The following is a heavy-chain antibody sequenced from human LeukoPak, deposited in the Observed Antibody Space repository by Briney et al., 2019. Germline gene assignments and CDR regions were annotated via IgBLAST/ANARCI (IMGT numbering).Heavy chain of an antibody. CDR1: GFIFSDYG. CDR3: AKDSESGYYGSGSYFDY. D-gene: IGHD3-10*01. J-gene: IGHJ4*02. CDR2: ISYDGNKQ. Sequence: GGSLRLSCAASGFIFSDYGVHWVRQVPGKGLEGVATISYDGNKQFYGDSVKGRFTISRDDSKNTVFLHMNSLRAEDTAVYYCAKDSESGYYGSGSYFDYWGQGTLVTVSS. V-gene: IGHV3-30*18.